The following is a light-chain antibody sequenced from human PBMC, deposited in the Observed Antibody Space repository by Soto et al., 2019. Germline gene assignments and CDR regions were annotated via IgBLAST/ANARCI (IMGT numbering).Light chain of an antibody. CDR2: WAS. J-gene: IGKJ4*01. CDR1: QSVLSSSDSNNY. V-gene: IGKV4-1*01. CDR3: QQFYGSPLT. Sequence: DIVMTQSPDSLAVSLGERATINCKSSQSVLSSSDSNNYLAWHQQKQGQPPQLLIYWASTRESGVPDRFSGSGSGTDFTLTISSLQDEDVAVYYCQQFYGSPLTFGGGTKVEIK.